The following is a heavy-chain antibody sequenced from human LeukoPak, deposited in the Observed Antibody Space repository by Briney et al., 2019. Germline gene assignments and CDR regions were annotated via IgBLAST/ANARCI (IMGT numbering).Heavy chain of an antibody. CDR2: INGGGSS. J-gene: IGHJ4*02. D-gene: IGHD2-2*01. Sequence: GSLRLSCEASGFTFNNYAMTWVRQGPGKGLEWVSVINGGGSSYYADSVKGRFTVSRDNSKNTLYWQMNSLRDEDTAVYYCAKEGGKSSSSCYYFDHWGQGSLVTVSS. CDR1: GFTFNNYA. CDR3: AKEGGKSSSSCYYFDH. V-gene: IGHV3-23*01.